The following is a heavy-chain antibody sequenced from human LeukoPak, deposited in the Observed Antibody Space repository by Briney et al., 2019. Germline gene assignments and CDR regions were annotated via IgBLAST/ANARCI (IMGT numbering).Heavy chain of an antibody. D-gene: IGHD6-19*01. J-gene: IGHJ3*02. V-gene: IGHV4-34*01. CDR2: INHSGST. CDR1: GGSFSGYY. Sequence: PSETLSLTCAVYGGSFSGYYWSWIRQPPGKGLEWIGEINHSGSTNYNPSLKSRVTISVVTSKNQFSLKLSSVTAADTAVYYCARGRDSSGEYAFDIWGQGTMVTVSS. CDR3: ARGRDSSGEYAFDI.